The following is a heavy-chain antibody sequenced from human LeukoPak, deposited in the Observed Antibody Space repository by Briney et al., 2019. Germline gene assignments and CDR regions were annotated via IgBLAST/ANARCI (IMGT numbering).Heavy chain of an antibody. CDR1: GYIFTNYD. Sequence: ASVKVSCKASGYIFTNYDINWVRQATGQGHEWMGWMDPNSGNTGFAQKFQGRVTMTRNTSKSTAYMELSSLTSEDWAVYYCARARGYSYGYSDYWGQGTLVTVSS. J-gene: IGHJ4*02. CDR2: MDPNSGNT. V-gene: IGHV1-8*01. D-gene: IGHD5-18*01. CDR3: ARARGYSYGYSDY.